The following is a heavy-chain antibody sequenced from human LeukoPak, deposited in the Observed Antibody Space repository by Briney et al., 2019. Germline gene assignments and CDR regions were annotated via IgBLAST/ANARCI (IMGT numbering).Heavy chain of an antibody. J-gene: IGHJ5*02. CDR2: INPSGGST. Sequence: ASVTVSCKASGYTFTSYYMHWVRQAPGQGLEWMGLINPSGGSTSYAQKFQGRVTMTRDMSTSTVYMELSSLRSEDTAVYYCARDPGIAAAGTSGWFDPWGQGTLVTVSS. CDR1: GYTFTSYY. D-gene: IGHD6-13*01. V-gene: IGHV1-46*01. CDR3: ARDPGIAAAGTSGWFDP.